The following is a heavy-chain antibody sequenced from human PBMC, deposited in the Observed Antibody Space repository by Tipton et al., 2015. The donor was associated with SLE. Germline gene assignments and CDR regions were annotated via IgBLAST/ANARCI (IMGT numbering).Heavy chain of an antibody. D-gene: IGHD3-16*01. CDR1: GDSINSHY. CDR2: IYPSGSI. Sequence: TLSLTCTVSGDSINSHYWSWLRQPAGQGLQWIGRIYPSGSINYNPSLKSRVTMSVDTSKNQFSLRLNSVTAADTALYYCAGGGGATMGGYAFEIWGQGTMVTVSS. V-gene: IGHV4-4*07. CDR3: AGGGGATMGGYAFEI. J-gene: IGHJ3*02.